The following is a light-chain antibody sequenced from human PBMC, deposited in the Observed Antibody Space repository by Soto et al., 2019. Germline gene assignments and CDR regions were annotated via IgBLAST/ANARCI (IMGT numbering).Light chain of an antibody. J-gene: IGKJ1*01. CDR1: QSVLYSPNNKNY. V-gene: IGKV4-1*01. Sequence: IVPTPSRDCLSAPLRDTPTITCKSSQSVLYSPNNKNYLAWYQHKPGQAPKMLIYWASIRESGVPDRFSGSGSGTDFTLTISSLQSEDVAVYYCQQYYTNSWSFGQGTKVDIK. CDR2: WAS. CDR3: QQYYTNSWS.